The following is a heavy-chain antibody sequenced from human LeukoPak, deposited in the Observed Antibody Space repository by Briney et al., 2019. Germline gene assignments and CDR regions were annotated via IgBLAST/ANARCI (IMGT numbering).Heavy chain of an antibody. J-gene: IGHJ3*02. CDR2: IIPIFGTA. D-gene: IGHD2-2*01. CDR1: GGTFISYA. CDR3: ASAPGIQLPSVGAFHI. V-gene: IGHV1-69*13. Sequence: SSVKVSCKASGGTFISYAISWVPQAPGQGLEWMGRIIPIFGTANYAQKFQGRLTITADESPSTAYMELSSLSPDHTSVYYCASAPGIQLPSVGAFHICRQGTMITVSS.